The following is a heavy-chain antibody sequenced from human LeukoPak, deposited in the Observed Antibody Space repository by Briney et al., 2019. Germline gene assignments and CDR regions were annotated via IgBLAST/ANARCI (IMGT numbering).Heavy chain of an antibody. CDR1: GFRSYA. CDR2: VTGGAVAT. J-gene: IGHJ4*02. CDR3: ARDSPLKGYNSGWATNSFDF. V-gene: IGHV3-23*01. D-gene: IGHD6-19*01. Sequence: GGSLRVSCAASGFRSYAMSWVRQAPGKGLEWVSTVTGGAVATYYADSVRGRHTISRDNSKNTLYLQMNSLRAEDTAVYYCARDSPLKGYNSGWATNSFDFWGQGTLVTVSS.